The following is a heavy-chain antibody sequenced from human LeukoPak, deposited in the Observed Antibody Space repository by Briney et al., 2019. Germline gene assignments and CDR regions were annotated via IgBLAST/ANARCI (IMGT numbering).Heavy chain of an antibody. CDR1: GFTFSSYA. CDR2: ISYDGSDK. CDR3: ARVYDSSGSGMDV. Sequence: GGSLRLSCAASGFTFSSYAMHWVRQAPGKGLEWVAVISYDGSDKYYADSVKGRFTISRDNSKNTLYLQMNSLRAEDTAVYYCARVYDSSGSGMDVWGQGTRSPSP. D-gene: IGHD3-22*01. J-gene: IGHJ6*02. V-gene: IGHV3-30-3*01.